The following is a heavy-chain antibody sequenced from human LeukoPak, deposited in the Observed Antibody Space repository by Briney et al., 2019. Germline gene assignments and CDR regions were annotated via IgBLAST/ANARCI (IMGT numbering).Heavy chain of an antibody. CDR2: INHSGST. V-gene: IGHV4-34*01. J-gene: IGHJ6*02. D-gene: IGHD4/OR15-4a*01. Sequence: SETLSLTCAVYGGSFSGYYWSWIRQPPGKGLEWIGEINHSGSTNYNPSLKSRVTISVDTSKNQFSLKLSSVTAADTAVYYCARDRDYILWGQGTTVTVPS. CDR1: GGSFSGYY. CDR3: ARDRDYIL.